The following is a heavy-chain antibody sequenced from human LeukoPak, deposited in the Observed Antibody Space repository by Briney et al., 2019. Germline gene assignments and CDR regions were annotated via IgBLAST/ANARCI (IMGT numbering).Heavy chain of an antibody. CDR2: ISGSGGST. J-gene: IGHJ5*02. CDR3: AKGSGSYYNSGWFDP. D-gene: IGHD3-10*01. V-gene: IGHV3-23*01. Sequence: GGSLRLSCAASGFTFSSYAMSWVRQAPGKGLEWVSAISGSGGSTYYADSVKGRFTISRDNSKNTLYLQMNSLRAEDTAVYYCAKGSGSYYNSGWFDPWGQGTLVTVSS. CDR1: GFTFSSYA.